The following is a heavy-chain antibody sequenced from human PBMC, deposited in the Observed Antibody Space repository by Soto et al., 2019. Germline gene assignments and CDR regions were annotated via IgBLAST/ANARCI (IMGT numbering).Heavy chain of an antibody. CDR3: ARDRGSYYGSGSYLRSWFDP. CDR2: INPNSGGT. CDR1: GYTFTGYY. D-gene: IGHD3-10*01. J-gene: IGHJ5*02. V-gene: IGHV1-2*04. Sequence: ASVKVSCKASGYTFTGYYMHWVRQAPGQGLEWMGWINPNSGGTNYAQKFQGWVIMTRDTSISTAYMELSRLRSDDTAVYYCARDRGSYYGSGSYLRSWFDPWGQGTLVTVSS.